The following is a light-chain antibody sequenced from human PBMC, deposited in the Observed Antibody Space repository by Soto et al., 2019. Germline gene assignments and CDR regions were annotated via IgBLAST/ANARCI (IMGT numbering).Light chain of an antibody. CDR1: SSDVGSHKL. Sequence: QSVLTQPASVSGSPGQSSTISCTGTSSDVGSHKLVSWYQQYPGKAPKLIIFEASKRPSGVSNRFSGSKSGSTASLTISGLQAEDEADYYCCSNADGSAYVFGTGTKVTVL. V-gene: IGLV2-23*01. J-gene: IGLJ1*01. CDR3: CSNADGSAYV. CDR2: EAS.